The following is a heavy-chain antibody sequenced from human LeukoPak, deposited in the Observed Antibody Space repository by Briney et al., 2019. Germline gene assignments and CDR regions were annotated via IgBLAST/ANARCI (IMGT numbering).Heavy chain of an antibody. D-gene: IGHD1-1*01. CDR2: VSGGGEDT. CDR3: AKPRAMTTGVGRYFDL. Sequence: GRSLRLSCAASGFTFSSYAMSWIRQAPGKGLDWVSAVSGGGEDTYYPDSVKGRFTISRDNSKNTLYLQMNSLRVEDTAIYYCAKPRAMTTGVGRYFDLWGRGTLVTVSS. J-gene: IGHJ2*01. V-gene: IGHV3-23*01. CDR1: GFTFSSYA.